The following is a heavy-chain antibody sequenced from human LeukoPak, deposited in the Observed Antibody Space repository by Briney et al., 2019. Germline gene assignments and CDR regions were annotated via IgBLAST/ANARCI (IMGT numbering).Heavy chain of an antibody. CDR3: ASNRGLWFGKLLDALDI. CDR2: IYYSGST. CDR1: GGSVSSGSYY. D-gene: IGHD3-10*01. J-gene: IGHJ3*02. Sequence: PSETLSLTCTVSGGSVSSGSYYWSWIRQPPGKGLEWIGYIYYSGSTNYNPSLKSRVTISVDTSKNQFSLKLSSVTAADTAVYYCASNRGLWFGKLLDALDIWGQGTMVTVSS. V-gene: IGHV4-61*01.